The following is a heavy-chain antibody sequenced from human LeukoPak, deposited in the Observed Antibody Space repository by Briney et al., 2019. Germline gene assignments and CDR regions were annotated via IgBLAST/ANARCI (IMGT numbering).Heavy chain of an antibody. J-gene: IGHJ4*02. CDR1: GYMFTSHG. CDR3: ARESNGGYSFDY. V-gene: IGHV1-18*01. Sequence: GASVKVSCKSSGYMFTSHGIHWLRQAPGQGLEWMGWISAQNGNTNYVQQFLGRVTMTRDTSASTAYMELRSLKSDDTAVYYCARESNGGYSFDYWGERNLVTVAS. CDR2: ISAQNGNT. D-gene: IGHD5-12*01.